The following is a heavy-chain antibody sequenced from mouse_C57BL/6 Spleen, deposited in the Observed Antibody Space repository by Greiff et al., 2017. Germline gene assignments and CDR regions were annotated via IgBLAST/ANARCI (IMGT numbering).Heavy chain of an antibody. CDR2: IWSGGST. V-gene: IGHV2-2*01. CDR1: GFSLTSYG. CDR3: ARVGGYDWFAY. Sequence: QVQLQQSGPGLVQPSQSLSITCTVSGFSLTSYGVHWVRQSPGKGLEWLGVIWSGGSTAYNAAFIYRLSISKDNSKSQVFFKMNSRQADDTAIYYCARVGGYDWFAYWGQGTLVTVSA. D-gene: IGHD2-2*01. J-gene: IGHJ3*01.